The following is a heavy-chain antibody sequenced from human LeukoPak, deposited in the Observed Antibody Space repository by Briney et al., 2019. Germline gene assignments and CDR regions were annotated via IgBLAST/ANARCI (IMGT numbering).Heavy chain of an antibody. CDR1: GYTFTGYY. V-gene: IGHV1-2*06. CDR2: IDPNSGGT. CDR3: ARDSRVSGDY. D-gene: IGHD2-2*01. J-gene: IGHJ4*02. Sequence: ASVKVSCKASGYTFTGYYTHWVRQAPGQGLEWLGRIDPNSGGTSYAHNFQGRVTMTRDTSISTAYMDLSGLRSDDTAVYYCARDSRVSGDYWGQGTLVTVSS.